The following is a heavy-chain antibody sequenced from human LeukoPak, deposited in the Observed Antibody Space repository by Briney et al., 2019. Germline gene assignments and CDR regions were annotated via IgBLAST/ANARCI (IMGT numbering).Heavy chain of an antibody. CDR3: ARESGFYGDYGAFDI. Sequence: GGSLRLSCAASGFTFSSYWMHWVRQAPGKGLVWVSRIYSDGSTTNYADSVKGRFTISRDNAKNALYLQMNSLRAEDTAIYYCARESGFYGDYGAFDIWGQGTTVTVSS. CDR2: IYSDGSTT. D-gene: IGHD4-17*01. V-gene: IGHV3-74*01. CDR1: GFTFSSYW. J-gene: IGHJ3*02.